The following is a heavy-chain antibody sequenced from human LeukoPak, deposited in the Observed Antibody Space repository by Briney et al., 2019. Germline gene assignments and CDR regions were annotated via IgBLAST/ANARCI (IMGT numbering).Heavy chain of an antibody. CDR1: GGSFSDYY. Sequence: SETLSLTCAVYGGSFSDYYWSWIRQPPGKGLEWIGEINHSGSTRYNPSLKSRVTISVDTSKNQFSLKLDSVTAADTAVYYCARVGSSWPFYYFDYWGQGTLVTVSS. CDR3: ARVGSSWPFYYFDY. V-gene: IGHV4-34*01. CDR2: INHSGST. D-gene: IGHD6-13*01. J-gene: IGHJ4*02.